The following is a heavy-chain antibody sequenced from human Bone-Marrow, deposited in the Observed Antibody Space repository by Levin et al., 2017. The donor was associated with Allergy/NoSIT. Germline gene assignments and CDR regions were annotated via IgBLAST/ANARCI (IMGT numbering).Heavy chain of an antibody. V-gene: IGHV4-39*01. CDR3: ARRRLCSSTSRHVGYCDY. J-gene: IGHJ4*02. CDR2: IYYSGST. D-gene: IGHD2-2*01. Sequence: KTSETLSLTCTVSGGSISSSSYYWGWIRQPPGKGLEWIGSIYYSGSTYYNPSLKSRVTISVDTSKNQFSLKLSSVTAADTAVYYCARRRLCSSTSRHVGYCDYWGQGTLVTVSS. CDR1: GGSISSSSYY.